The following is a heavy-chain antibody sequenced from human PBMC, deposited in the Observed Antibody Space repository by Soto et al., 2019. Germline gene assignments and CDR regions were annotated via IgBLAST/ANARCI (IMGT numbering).Heavy chain of an antibody. CDR2: ISAYNGNT. CDR1: GYTFTSYG. D-gene: IGHD4-17*01. Sequence: QVQLVQSGAEVKKPGASVKVSCKASGYTFTSYGISWVRQAPGQGLEWMGWISAYNGNTNYAQKLQGRVTMTTDTSTSTAYMELRSLRSDDTAVYYCARYEAVGDYGGKGVAFDIWGQGTMVTVSS. CDR3: ARYEAVGDYGGKGVAFDI. J-gene: IGHJ3*02. V-gene: IGHV1-18*01.